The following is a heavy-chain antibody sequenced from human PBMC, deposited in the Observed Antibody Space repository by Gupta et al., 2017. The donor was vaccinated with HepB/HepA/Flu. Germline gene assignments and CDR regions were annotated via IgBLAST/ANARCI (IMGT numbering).Heavy chain of an antibody. CDR1: GLTFSNYN. J-gene: IGHJ3*02. Sequence: EVQLVESGGGLVQPGGSLRLSCAVSGLTFSNYNINWVRPAPGKGLEWLSYISSSANSVFYTDSVKGRFIISRDNAKDSLNLQMSNLRDEDTAMYYCATNGTSMTTARFPAFDIWGQGTMVIVSS. CDR3: ATNGTSMTTARFPAFDI. V-gene: IGHV3-48*02. D-gene: IGHD4-17*01. CDR2: ISSSANSV.